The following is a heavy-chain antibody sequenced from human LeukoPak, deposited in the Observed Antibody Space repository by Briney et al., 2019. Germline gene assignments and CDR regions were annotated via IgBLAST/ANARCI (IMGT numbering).Heavy chain of an antibody. V-gene: IGHV3-20*04. CDR1: GFTFDDYG. CDR2: INWNGGST. D-gene: IGHD2-2*02. J-gene: IGHJ6*03. Sequence: PGGSLRLSCAASGFTFDDYGMSWVRQATGKGLEGVSGINWNGGSTGYADSVKGRFTISRDNAKNSLYLQMNSLRAEDTALYYCARGRSCSSTSCYSYYYYYMDVWGKGTTVTVSS. CDR3: ARGRSCSSTSCYSYYYYYMDV.